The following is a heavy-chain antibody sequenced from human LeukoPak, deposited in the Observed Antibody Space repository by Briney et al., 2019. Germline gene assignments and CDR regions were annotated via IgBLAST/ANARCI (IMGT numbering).Heavy chain of an antibody. D-gene: IGHD3-10*01. CDR2: ISGSGGST. J-gene: IGHJ4*02. Sequence: GGCLRLSCAPSGFSSSNYWMTWVRQAPGGGLEWVSAISGSGGSTYYADSVKGRFTISRDNSKNTLYLQMNGPTGEHTAVYYCAKGGVRAMPDDYWGPGTLVTVSS. CDR1: GFSSSNYW. CDR3: AKGGVRAMPDDY. V-gene: IGHV3-23*01.